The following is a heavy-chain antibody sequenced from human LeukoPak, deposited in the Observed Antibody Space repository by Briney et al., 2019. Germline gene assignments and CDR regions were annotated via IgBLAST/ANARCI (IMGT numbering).Heavy chain of an antibody. CDR1: GAVISNYY. CDR2: ISYSGST. V-gene: IGHV4-59*08. D-gene: IGHD1-26*01. CDR3: ARRSGTYAFDI. J-gene: IGHJ3*02. Sequence: SETLSLTCTVSGAVISNYYWSWIRQPPGKGLEWMGYISYSGSTNYSPSLKSRVAISVDTSKNQISLNMHSVTAADTAVYYCARRSGTYAFDIWGQGAMVTASS.